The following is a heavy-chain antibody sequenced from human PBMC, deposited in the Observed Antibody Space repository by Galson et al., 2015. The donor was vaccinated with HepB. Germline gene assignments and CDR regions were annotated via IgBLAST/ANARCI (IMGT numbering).Heavy chain of an antibody. J-gene: IGHJ4*02. CDR3: AREGKWLHHFDY. CDR1: GGAISGGSPY. CDR2: IYTTGST. Sequence: LSLTGAVAGGAISGGSPYWGGVRRPAGTGLEWIGRIYTTGSTIYNPSRKVLVTLSVDTSANQFSLRLTSVAAADTAVYYCAREGKWLHHFDYWGQGPLVTVPS. D-gene: IGHD5-24*01. V-gene: IGHV4-61*02.